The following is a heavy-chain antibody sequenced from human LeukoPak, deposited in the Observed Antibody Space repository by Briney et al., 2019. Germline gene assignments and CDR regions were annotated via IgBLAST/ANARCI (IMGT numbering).Heavy chain of an antibody. D-gene: IGHD1-26*01. CDR2: SSGSGGIT. J-gene: IGHJ6*02. CDR1: GFTFSRYA. CDR3: AKGGTESYHYYGMDG. Sequence: TGGSLRLSCEASGFTFSRYAMIWVRQAPGKGLEWVSGSSGSGGITSYADSVKGRFTISRDNSKNTLYLQMKSLRAEDTALYYCAKGGTESYHYYGMDGWGQGTTVTVSS. V-gene: IGHV3-23*01.